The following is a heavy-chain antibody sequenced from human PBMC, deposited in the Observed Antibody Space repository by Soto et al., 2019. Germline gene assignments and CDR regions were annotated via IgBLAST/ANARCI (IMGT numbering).Heavy chain of an antibody. CDR3: ATDRSSSGLVDY. D-gene: IGHD6-19*01. Sequence: ESGGGLVQPGGSLRLSCAASGFTFSRNAMSWVRQAPGKGLEWVSTVTGSGSNTYYADSVKGRFTISRDNSKNTLYLQMNILRAEDTAVYYCATDRSSSGLVDYWGQGTLVTVSS. CDR1: GFTFSRNA. J-gene: IGHJ4*02. CDR2: VTGSGSNT. V-gene: IGHV3-23*01.